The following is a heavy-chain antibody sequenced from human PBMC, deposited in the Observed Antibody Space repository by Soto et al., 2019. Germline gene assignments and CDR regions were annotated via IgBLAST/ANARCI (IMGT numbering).Heavy chain of an antibody. Sequence: QLQLQESGSGLVKPSQTLSLTCSVSGGTITSGRSSWSWIRQSPGKGLEWIAYIYHSGSTYYNPSLKSRVTIAVDRSENQFSLKLTSVTAADTAVYYCVRESVASGPNYFDTWGPGTLVTVSS. CDR2: IYHSGST. CDR3: VRESVASGPNYFDT. J-gene: IGHJ5*02. D-gene: IGHD6-6*01. V-gene: IGHV4-30-2*06. CDR1: GGTITSGRSS.